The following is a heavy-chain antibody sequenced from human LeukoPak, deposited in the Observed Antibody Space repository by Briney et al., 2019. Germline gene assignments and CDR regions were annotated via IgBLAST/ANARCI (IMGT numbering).Heavy chain of an antibody. Sequence: ASVKVSCKASGYTFTSYAFNWGRQAPGQGLEWMGWISAYNGNTNYAQNLQGRVTMTTDTSTSTAYMELRSLRSDDTAVYYCARDSGHSGYDWGGWFDPWGQGTLVTVSS. CDR3: ARDSGHSGYDWGGWFDP. V-gene: IGHV1-18*01. CDR1: GYTFTSYA. CDR2: ISAYNGNT. J-gene: IGHJ5*02. D-gene: IGHD5-12*01.